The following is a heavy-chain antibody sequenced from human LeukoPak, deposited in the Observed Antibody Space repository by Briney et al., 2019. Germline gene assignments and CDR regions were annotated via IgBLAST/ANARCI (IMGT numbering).Heavy chain of an antibody. Sequence: GGSLRLSCAVSGFTFSGFWMSWSRQAPGKGLEWVSYISSSSSTIYYADSVKGRFTISRDNAKNSLYLQMNSLRDEDTAVYYCARDQPPYYYDSSGTFDYWGQGTLVTVSS. CDR3: ARDQPPYYYDSSGTFDY. J-gene: IGHJ4*02. CDR1: GFTFSGFW. CDR2: ISSSSSTI. V-gene: IGHV3-48*02. D-gene: IGHD3-22*01.